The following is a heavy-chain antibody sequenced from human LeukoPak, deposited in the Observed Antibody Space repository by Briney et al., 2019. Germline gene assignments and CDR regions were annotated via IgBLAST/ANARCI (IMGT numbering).Heavy chain of an antibody. D-gene: IGHD6-6*01. Sequence: SETLSLTCTVSGGSIFSYYWSWIRQPPGKGLEWIGYIQYSGSTNYNPSLKSRVTISVDTSKNQFSLKLTSVTAADTAVYYCARSIYTTSSHPYFFDYWGQGTLVTVSS. V-gene: IGHV4-59*01. J-gene: IGHJ4*02. CDR3: ARSIYTTSSHPYFFDY. CDR2: IQYSGST. CDR1: GGSIFSYY.